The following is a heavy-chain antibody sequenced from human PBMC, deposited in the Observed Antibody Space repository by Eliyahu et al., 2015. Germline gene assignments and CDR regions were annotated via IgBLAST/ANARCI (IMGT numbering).Heavy chain of an antibody. Sequence: GRFTISRDNSENTLYLQMNSLRAEDTAVYYCARDLYPGAIRYWGQGTLVTVSS. J-gene: IGHJ4*02. V-gene: IGHV3-53*01. D-gene: IGHD1-26*01. CDR3: ARDLYPGAIRY.